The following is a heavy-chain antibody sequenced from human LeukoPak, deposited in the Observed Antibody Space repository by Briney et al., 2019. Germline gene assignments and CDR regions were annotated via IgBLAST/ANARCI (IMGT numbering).Heavy chain of an antibody. Sequence: GGSLRLSCAASGFTFSSYWMHWVRQAPGKGLVGVSRINSDGSSTNYADSVKGRFTISRDNAKSTLYLQMNSLRAEDTAVYYCARRGDYGDYLGQGTLVTVSS. J-gene: IGHJ4*02. CDR2: INSDGSST. V-gene: IGHV3-74*01. CDR1: GFTFSSYW. CDR3: ARRGDYGDY.